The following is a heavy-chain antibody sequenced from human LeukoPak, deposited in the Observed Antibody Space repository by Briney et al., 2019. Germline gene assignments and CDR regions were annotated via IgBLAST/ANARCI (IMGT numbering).Heavy chain of an antibody. D-gene: IGHD2-8*01. CDR3: ARHAGYCTNGVCYDGGLAMGY. CDR1: GGSISSSSYY. V-gene: IGHV4-39*01. J-gene: IGHJ4*02. CDR2: IADSGST. Sequence: SETLSLTCTVSGGSISSSSYYWGWIRPPPGKGREWNVSIADSGSTNYNPCLKKRVTILEDTPKNQLHPKLSSVPAADTAVYYCARHAGYCTNGVCYDGGLAMGYWGQGTLVIVSS.